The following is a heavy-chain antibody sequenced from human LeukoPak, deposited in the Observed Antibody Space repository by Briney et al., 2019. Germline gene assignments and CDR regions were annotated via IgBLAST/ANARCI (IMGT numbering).Heavy chain of an antibody. CDR1: GFTFNNYA. CDR3: TKGRRDGYNSGPRGDI. V-gene: IGHV3-23*01. J-gene: IGHJ6*02. Sequence: GSLRLSCAASGFTFNNYAMNWVRQAPGKGLEWVSAIIGSGVTTYYADSVKGRFTISRDNSKNTLYLQMNSLRAEDTAVYYCTKGRRDGYNSGPRGDIWGQGTTVTVSS. D-gene: IGHD5-24*01. CDR2: IIGSGVTT.